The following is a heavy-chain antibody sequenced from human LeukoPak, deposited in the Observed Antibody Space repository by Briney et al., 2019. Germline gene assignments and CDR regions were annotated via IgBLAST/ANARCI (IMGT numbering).Heavy chain of an antibody. CDR2: IYHSGST. D-gene: IGHD3-3*01. V-gene: IGHV4-30-2*01. J-gene: IGHJ5*02. CDR1: GGSISSGGYS. Sequence: SETLSLTCAVSGGSISSGGYSWSWIRQPPGKGLEWIGYIYHSGSTYYNPSLKSRVTISVDRSKNQFSLKLSSVTAADTAVYYCARLSGYGDNRFDPWGQGTLVTVSS. CDR3: ARLSGYGDNRFDP.